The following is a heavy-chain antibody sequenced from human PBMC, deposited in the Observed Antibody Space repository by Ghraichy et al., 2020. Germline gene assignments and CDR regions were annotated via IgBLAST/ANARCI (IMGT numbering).Heavy chain of an antibody. D-gene: IGHD3-22*01. Sequence: ASVKVSCKASGYTFTGYYMHWVRQAPGQGLEWMGWINPNSGGTNYAQKFQGRVTMTRDTSISTAYMELSRLRSDDTAVYYCARAPGYYDSSGYYHGDYWGQGTLVTVSS. CDR2: INPNSGGT. CDR1: GYTFTGYY. J-gene: IGHJ4*02. V-gene: IGHV1-2*02. CDR3: ARAPGYYDSSGYYHGDY.